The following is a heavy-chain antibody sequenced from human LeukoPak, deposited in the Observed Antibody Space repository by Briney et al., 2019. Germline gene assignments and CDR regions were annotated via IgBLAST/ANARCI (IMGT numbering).Heavy chain of an antibody. CDR2: IKQDGSEK. V-gene: IGHV3-7*01. J-gene: IGHJ6*03. Sequence: GGSLRLSCAASGFTFSSYWMSWVRQAPGKGLEWVANIKQDGSEKYYVDSVKGRFTISRDNAKNSLYLQMNSLRAEDTAVYYCARAKQPYSSGWYGALYYYYYYYMDVWGKGTTVTVSS. D-gene: IGHD6-19*01. CDR1: GFTFSSYW. CDR3: ARAKQPYSSGWYGALYYYYYYYMDV.